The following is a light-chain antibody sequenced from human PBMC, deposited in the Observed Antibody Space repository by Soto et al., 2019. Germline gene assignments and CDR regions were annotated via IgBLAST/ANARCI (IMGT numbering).Light chain of an antibody. CDR2: GAS. CDR1: QRVSSTY. V-gene: IGKV3-20*01. J-gene: IGKJ1*01. CDR3: QQYGGSPWT. Sequence: EMVLTQSRGTLSLSPGERATLSCRASQRVSSTYLAWYQQKPCQAPRLLIYGASRRATGIADRFSGSGSGTDFTLTISRLDPEDFAVYYCQQYGGSPWTFGQGTKVDIK.